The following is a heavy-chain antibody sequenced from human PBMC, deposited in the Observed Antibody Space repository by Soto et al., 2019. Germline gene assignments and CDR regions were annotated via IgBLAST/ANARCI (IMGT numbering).Heavy chain of an antibody. V-gene: IGHV4-31*03. J-gene: IGHJ4*02. CDR2: IYYTGAT. D-gene: IGHD1-20*01. CDR1: GGPIITGGYF. CDR3: ARDRLSHDGNNSFFDY. Sequence: PSETLSLTSTLSGGPIITGGYFWTWIRQRPGKGLEWIGNIYYTGATSYDPSLKSRLTISFDTSKNQFSLKLTSVTAADTAVYFCARDRLSHDGNNSFFDYCGQGTLVTVSS.